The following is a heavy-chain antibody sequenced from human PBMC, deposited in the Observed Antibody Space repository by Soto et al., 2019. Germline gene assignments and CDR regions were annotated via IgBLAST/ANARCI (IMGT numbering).Heavy chain of an antibody. J-gene: IGHJ3*02. CDR1: GYTFTSYG. V-gene: IGHV1-18*04. Sequence: QVPLVQSGAEVKKPGASVKVSCKASGYTFTSYGISWVRQAPGQGLEWMGWISAYNGNTNYAQKLQGRVTMTTDTSTSTAYMELRSLRSDDTAVYYCARVRDYYDSSGRDAFDIWGQGTMVTVSS. D-gene: IGHD3-22*01. CDR3: ARVRDYYDSSGRDAFDI. CDR2: ISAYNGNT.